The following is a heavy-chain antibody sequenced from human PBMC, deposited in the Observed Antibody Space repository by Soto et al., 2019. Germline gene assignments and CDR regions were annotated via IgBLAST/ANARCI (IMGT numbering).Heavy chain of an antibody. V-gene: IGHV4-39*07. D-gene: IGHD3-10*01. CDR2: IYYSGST. CDR1: GGSISSSSYY. J-gene: IGHJ6*02. Sequence: SETLSLTCTVSGGSISSSSYYWGWIRQPPGKGLEWIGYIYYSGSTNYNPSLKSRVTISVDTSKNQFSLKLSSVTAADTAVYYCARRGHYGSGSEYYYYGMDVWGQGTTVTVSS. CDR3: ARRGHYGSGSEYYYYGMDV.